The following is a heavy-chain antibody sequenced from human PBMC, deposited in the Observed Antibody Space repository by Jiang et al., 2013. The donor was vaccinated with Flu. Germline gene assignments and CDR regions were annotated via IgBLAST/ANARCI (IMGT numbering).Heavy chain of an antibody. J-gene: IGHJ6*02. D-gene: IGHD2-15*01. V-gene: IGHV1-69*01. Sequence: FSSYAISWVRQAPGQGLEWMGGIIPIFGTANYAQKFQGRVTITADESTSTAYMELSSLRSEDTAVYYCARPRAVCSGGSCYSNYYYGMDVWGQGTTVTVSS. CDR1: FSSYA. CDR3: ARPRAVCSGGSCYSNYYYGMDV. CDR2: IIPIFGTA.